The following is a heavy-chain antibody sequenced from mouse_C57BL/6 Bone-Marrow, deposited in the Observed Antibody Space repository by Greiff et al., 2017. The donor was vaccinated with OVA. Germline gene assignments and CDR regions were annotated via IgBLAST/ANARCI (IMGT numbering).Heavy chain of an antibody. D-gene: IGHD1-1*01. Sequence: VQLQQSGPELVKPGASVKISCKASGYAFSSSWMNWVKQRPGKGLEWIGRIYPGDGDTNYNGKFKGKATLTADKSSSTAYMQLSSLTSEDSAVYFCARLLRSFWFAYWGQGTLVTVSA. J-gene: IGHJ3*01. CDR3: ARLLRSFWFAY. V-gene: IGHV1-82*01. CDR2: IYPGDGDT. CDR1: GYAFSSSW.